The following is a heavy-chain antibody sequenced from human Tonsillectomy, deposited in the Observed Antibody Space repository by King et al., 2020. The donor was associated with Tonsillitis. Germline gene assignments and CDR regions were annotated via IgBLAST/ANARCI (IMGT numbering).Heavy chain of an antibody. Sequence: VQLVESGGGLVKPGGSLRLSCAASGFTFSDYYMSWIRQAPGKGLEWVSYISSSGSTIYYANSVKGRFTITRENAKNSLYLQMNSLRAEDTAVYYCARYLVCGYDCYYFDYWGQGTLVTVSS. CDR1: GFTFSDYY. J-gene: IGHJ4*02. V-gene: IGHV3-11*01. CDR2: ISSSGSTI. D-gene: IGHD5-12*01. CDR3: ARYLVCGYDCYYFDY.